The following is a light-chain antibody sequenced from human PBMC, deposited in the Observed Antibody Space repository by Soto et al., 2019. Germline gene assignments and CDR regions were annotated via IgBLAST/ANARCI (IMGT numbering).Light chain of an antibody. Sequence: EIVLTQSPATLSLSPGERATLSCRASQSVSSYLAWYQQKPGQAPRLLIYDASNRATGIPARFSGNGSGTDFTLTISSLEPEDFAVYYCQQRSNWPPWTFGQGTKV. CDR3: QQRSNWPPWT. CDR2: DAS. CDR1: QSVSSY. J-gene: IGKJ1*01. V-gene: IGKV3-11*01.